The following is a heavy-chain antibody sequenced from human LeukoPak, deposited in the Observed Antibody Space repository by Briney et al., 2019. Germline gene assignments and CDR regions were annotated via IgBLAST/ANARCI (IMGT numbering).Heavy chain of an antibody. J-gene: IGHJ3*02. CDR1: GYTFTSYG. CDR2: ISAYNGST. V-gene: IGHV1-18*01. CDR3: ARSSGSRDFGAFDI. Sequence: ASVKVSCKASGYTFTSYGISWVRQAPGQGLEWMGWISAYNGSTNYAQKLQGRVTMNTDTSTSTAYMELRSLRSDDTAVYYCARSSGSRDFGAFDIWGQGTMVTVSS. D-gene: IGHD3-22*01.